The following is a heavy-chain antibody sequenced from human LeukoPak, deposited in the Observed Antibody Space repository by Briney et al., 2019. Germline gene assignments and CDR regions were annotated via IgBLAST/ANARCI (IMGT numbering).Heavy chain of an antibody. CDR3: ARELDY. V-gene: IGHV3-66*01. CDR1: GFTVSSNY. Sequence: GGSLRLSCAASGFTVSSNYMSWVRQAPGKGLDWVSVIYSGGSTYYADSVYGRFTISRYNSKNTLYLQMNSLSAEDTAVYYCARELDYWGQGTLVTVSS. CDR2: IYSGGST. J-gene: IGHJ4*02.